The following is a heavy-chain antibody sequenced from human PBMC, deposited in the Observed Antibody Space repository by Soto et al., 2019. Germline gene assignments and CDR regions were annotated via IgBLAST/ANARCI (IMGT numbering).Heavy chain of an antibody. J-gene: IGHJ4*02. CDR2: INHSGST. D-gene: IGHD3-10*01. CDR3: ARGHYYGSGSPY. V-gene: IGHV4-34*01. Sequence: QPPGKGLEWIGEINHSGSTNYNPSLKSRVTISVDTSKNQFFLKLSSVTAADTAVYYCARGHYYGSGSPYWGQGTLVTVSS.